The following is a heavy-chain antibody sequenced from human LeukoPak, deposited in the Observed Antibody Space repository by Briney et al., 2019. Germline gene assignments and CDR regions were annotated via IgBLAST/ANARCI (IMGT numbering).Heavy chain of an antibody. J-gene: IGHJ4*02. CDR2: INGDGSYT. CDR1: GFAFSSYW. Sequence: PGGSLRLSCAASGFAFSSYWMHWVRQVPGKGLVWLSRINGDGSYTKYADSVKGRFTISRDNAQNTLFLQMNSQSAEDTAVYFCARDKSEYDSSGRGDYWGQGTLVTVSS. D-gene: IGHD3-22*01. V-gene: IGHV3-74*03. CDR3: ARDKSEYDSSGRGDY.